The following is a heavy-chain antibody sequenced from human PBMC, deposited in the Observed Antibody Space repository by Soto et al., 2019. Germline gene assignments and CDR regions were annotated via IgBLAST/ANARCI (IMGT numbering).Heavy chain of an antibody. CDR2: IFSNDEK. CDR3: ARILSSWNYYYYYGMDV. J-gene: IGHJ6*02. V-gene: IGHV2-26*01. CDR1: GFSLSNARMG. Sequence: QVTLKESGPVLVKPTETLTLTCTVSGFSLSNARMGVSWIRQPPGKALEWLAHIFSNDEKSYSTSLKSRLTIPKDPSKRQVVLTMTNMDPVDTATYYCARILSSWNYYYYYGMDVWGQGTTVTVSS. D-gene: IGHD6-13*01.